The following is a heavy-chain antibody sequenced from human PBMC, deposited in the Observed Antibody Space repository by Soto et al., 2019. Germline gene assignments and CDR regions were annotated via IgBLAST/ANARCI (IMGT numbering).Heavy chain of an antibody. D-gene: IGHD6-19*01. CDR1: GYTFTSHA. CDR2: INAGNGNT. CDR3: ARGPAVAGRFDY. V-gene: IGHV1-3*01. Sequence: GASVKVSCKASGYTFTSHAMHWVLQAPGQSLEWMGLINAGNGNTKYSQKFQGRVTITRDTSASTAYMELSSLRSEDTAVYYCARGPAVAGRFDYWGQGTLVTVSS. J-gene: IGHJ4*02.